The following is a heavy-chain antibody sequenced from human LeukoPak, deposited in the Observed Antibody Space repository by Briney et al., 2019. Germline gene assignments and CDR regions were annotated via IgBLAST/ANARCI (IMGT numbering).Heavy chain of an antibody. CDR3: ATAVATNQDYFDY. CDR1: GDTLTELS. Sequence: ASVKVSCKVSGDTLTELSMHWVRQAPGQGLEWMGGFDPEDGETIYAQKFQGRVTMTEDTSTDTAYMELSSLRSEDTAVYYCATAVATNQDYFDYWGQGTLVTVSS. V-gene: IGHV1-24*01. CDR2: FDPEDGET. J-gene: IGHJ4*02. D-gene: IGHD5-12*01.